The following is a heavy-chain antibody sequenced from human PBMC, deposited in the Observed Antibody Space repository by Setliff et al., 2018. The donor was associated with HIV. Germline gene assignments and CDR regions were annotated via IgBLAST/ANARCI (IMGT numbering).Heavy chain of an antibody. CDR2: INNDTTIT. V-gene: IGHV3-74*01. CDR1: GFTFSKYW. J-gene: IGHJ4*02. Sequence: PGGSLRLSCAASGFTFSKYWMHWVRQAPGQGLAWVSGINNDTTITTYADSVKGRFSISRDNAKNTLYLQMNGLRGEDTAVYYCVMFSASSGWGQGTQVTVSS. CDR3: VMFSASSG. D-gene: IGHD6-6*01.